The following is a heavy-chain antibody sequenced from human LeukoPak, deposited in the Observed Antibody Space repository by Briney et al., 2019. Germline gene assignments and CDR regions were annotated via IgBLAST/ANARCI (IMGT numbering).Heavy chain of an antibody. D-gene: IGHD4-23*01. Sequence: SETLSLTCTVSGDSITRCNYYWGWIRQPPGKGLEWIGRMYYSGSTYHNPSLKSRVTISVDTSKNQFSLNLSSVTAADTAVYYCARHHFGGIYNAFDIWGQGTMVTVSS. J-gene: IGHJ3*02. V-gene: IGHV4-39*01. CDR3: ARHHFGGIYNAFDI. CDR2: MYYSGST. CDR1: GDSITRCNYY.